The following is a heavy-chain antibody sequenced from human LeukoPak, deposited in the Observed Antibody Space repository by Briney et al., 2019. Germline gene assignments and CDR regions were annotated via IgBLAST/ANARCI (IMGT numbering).Heavy chain of an antibody. CDR2: INAGNGNT. D-gene: IGHD3-10*01. V-gene: IGHV1-3*01. CDR1: GYTFTSYA. CDR3: ARSVGPTMVRGVTSFEFDY. Sequence: ASVNVSCKASGYTFTSYAMHWVRQAPGQRLEWMGWINAGNGNTKYSQKFQGRVTITRDTSASTAYMELSSLRSEDTAVYYCARSVGPTMVRGVTSFEFDYWGQGTLVTVSS. J-gene: IGHJ4*02.